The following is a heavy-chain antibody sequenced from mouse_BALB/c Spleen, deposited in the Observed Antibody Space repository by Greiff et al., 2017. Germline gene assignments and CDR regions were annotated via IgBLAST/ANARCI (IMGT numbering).Heavy chain of an antibody. CDR3: TRGDYDYAHYFDY. J-gene: IGHJ2*01. D-gene: IGHD2-4*01. Sequence: EVQGVESGGGLVKPGGSLKLSCAASGFTFSSYTMSWVRQTPEKRLEWVATISSGGSYTYYPDSVKGRFTISRDNAKNTLYLQMSSLKSEDTAMYYCTRGDYDYAHYFDYWGQGTTLTVSS. CDR2: ISSGGSYT. V-gene: IGHV5-6-4*01. CDR1: GFTFSSYT.